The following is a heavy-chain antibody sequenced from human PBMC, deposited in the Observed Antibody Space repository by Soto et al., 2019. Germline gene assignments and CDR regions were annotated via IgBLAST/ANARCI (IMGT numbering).Heavy chain of an antibody. CDR1: KNTLTELT. Sequence: ASVKVPCKVSKNTLTELTIDWLRQAPGKGLEWMGRSAPEEGEPIYPQKFQGRVSMTEDPSTDTAYMELTSLRFEDTAVYFCAADRKIVGTIGAFDFWGQGTQVTVSS. V-gene: IGHV1-24*01. CDR2: SAPEEGEP. J-gene: IGHJ4*02. CDR3: AADRKIVGTIGAFDF. D-gene: IGHD1-26*01.